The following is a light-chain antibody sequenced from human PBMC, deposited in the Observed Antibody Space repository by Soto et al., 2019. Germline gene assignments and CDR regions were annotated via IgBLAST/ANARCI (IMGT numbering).Light chain of an antibody. Sequence: VFTQSPGHLSLSPGAGHTLSWMARQIVTGDYLAWYQQTPGQAPRLLRYDASPRATGIPDRFSGSGSGTDFTLIISRLETEDSAVYYCQQRSHWPSLTVGGGTKVEIK. CDR3: QQRSHWPSLT. CDR2: DAS. J-gene: IGKJ4*01. V-gene: IGKV3D-20*02. CDR1: QIVTGDY.